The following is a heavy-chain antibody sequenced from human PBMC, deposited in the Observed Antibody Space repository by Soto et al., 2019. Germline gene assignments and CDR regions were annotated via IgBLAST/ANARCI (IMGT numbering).Heavy chain of an antibody. CDR2: IYYSGST. Sequence: QLQLQESGPGLVKPSETLSLTCTVSGGSISSSSYYWGWIRQPPGKGLEWIASIYYSGSTYYNPSLKRRLTISVDTSKNQFSLKLSSVTAADTAVYYCARRLRDNWNGGWFDPWGQGTLVTVSS. D-gene: IGHD1-20*01. J-gene: IGHJ5*02. V-gene: IGHV4-39*01. CDR1: GGSISSSSYY. CDR3: ARRLRDNWNGGWFDP.